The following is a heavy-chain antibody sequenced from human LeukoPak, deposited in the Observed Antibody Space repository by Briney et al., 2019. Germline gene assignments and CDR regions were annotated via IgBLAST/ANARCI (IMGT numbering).Heavy chain of an antibody. CDR3: AKSLRGVITFFDY. D-gene: IGHD3-10*01. V-gene: IGHV3-23*01. CDR2: ISVSGNT. CDR1: GFTLSSYA. J-gene: IGHJ4*02. Sequence: PGGSLRLSCAASGFTLSSYAMSWVRQGPGKGLEWVSAISVSGNTYHADSVKGRFTISRDSSKNTLYLQMNSLRAEDTAVYYCAKSLRGVITFFDYWGQGTLVTVSS.